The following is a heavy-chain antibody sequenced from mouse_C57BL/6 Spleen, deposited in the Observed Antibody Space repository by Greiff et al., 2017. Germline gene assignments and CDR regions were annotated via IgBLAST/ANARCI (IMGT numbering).Heavy chain of an antibody. D-gene: IGHD2-2*01. J-gene: IGHJ3*01. CDR2: IDPEDGET. CDR1: GFNIKDYY. CDR3: ARIYYGYDWFAY. V-gene: IGHV14-2*01. Sequence: EVQLQESGAELVKPGASVKLSCTASGFNIKDYYMHWVKQRTEQGLEWIGRIDPEDGETKYAPTFQGKATITADTSSNTAYLQLSSLTSEDTAVYYCARIYYGYDWFAYWGQGTLVTVSA.